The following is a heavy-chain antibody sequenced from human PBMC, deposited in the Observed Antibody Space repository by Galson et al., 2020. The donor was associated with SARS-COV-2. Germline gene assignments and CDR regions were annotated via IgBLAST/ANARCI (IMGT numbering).Heavy chain of an antibody. D-gene: IGHD2-15*01. CDR3: AKAGGGGYCSGGSCYSAYFDY. CDR1: GFTFSSYC. CDR2: ISYDGSNK. J-gene: IGHJ4*02. V-gene: IGHV3-30*18. Sequence: GGSLRLSCAASGFTFSSYCMHCFRQAPGKGLEWVAVISYDGSNKYYADSVKGRFTISRDNSKNTLYLQMNSLRAEDTAVYYCAKAGGGGYCSGGSCYSAYFDYWGQGTLVTVSS.